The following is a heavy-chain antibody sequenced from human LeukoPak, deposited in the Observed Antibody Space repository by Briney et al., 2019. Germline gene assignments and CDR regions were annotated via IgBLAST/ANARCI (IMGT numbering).Heavy chain of an antibody. CDR2: IYYSGST. J-gene: IGHJ2*01. CDR1: GGSISSSSYY. CDR3: ARQVGCSGGSCHWYFDL. D-gene: IGHD2-15*01. Sequence: PSETLSLTCTVSGGSISSSSYYWGWIRQPPGKGLEWIGSIYYSGSTYYNPSLKSRVTISVGTSKNQFSLKLSSVTAADTAVYYCARQVGCSGGSCHWYFDLWGRGTLVTVSS. V-gene: IGHV4-39*01.